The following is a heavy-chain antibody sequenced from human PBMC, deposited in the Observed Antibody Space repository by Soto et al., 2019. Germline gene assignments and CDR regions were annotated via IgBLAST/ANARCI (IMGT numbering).Heavy chain of an antibody. V-gene: IGHV5-51*01. J-gene: IGHJ6*02. CDR1: GYSFTSYW. Sequence: GEPLKISCKGSGYSFTSYWIGWVRQMPGKGLEWMGIIYPGDSDTRYSPSFQGQVTISADKSISTAYLQWSSLKASDTAMYYCARTAAAGKYYYGVDVWGQGTTVTVSS. CDR3: ARTAAAGKYYYGVDV. D-gene: IGHD6-13*01. CDR2: IYPGDSDT.